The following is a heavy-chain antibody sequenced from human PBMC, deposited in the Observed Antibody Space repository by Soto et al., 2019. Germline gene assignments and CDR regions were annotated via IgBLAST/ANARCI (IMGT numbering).Heavy chain of an antibody. CDR3: ARGRTTSACYFFDY. Sequence: SETLSLTCTVSGGSINKYYWGWIRQPPGKGREWLGYVHHSGTTNYNPSLKSRVTLSVDTSKNNFSLNLTSVAPSERAGFYFARGRTTSACYFFDYWAQGNMVTVSS. CDR1: GGSINKYY. D-gene: IGHD2-21*02. CDR2: VHHSGTT. V-gene: IGHV4-59*01. J-gene: IGHJ4*02.